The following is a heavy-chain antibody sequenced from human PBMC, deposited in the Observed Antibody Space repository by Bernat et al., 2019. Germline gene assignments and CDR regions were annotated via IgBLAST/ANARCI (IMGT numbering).Heavy chain of an antibody. Sequence: QLQLQESGPGLVKPSQTLSLTCTVSGGSISSGDYYWSWIRQPPGKGLEWIGYIYYSGSTYYNPSLKSRVTISVDTSKNQFSLKLSSVTAADTAVYYCARAPILTGYNWSGWFDPWGQGTLVTVSS. D-gene: IGHD3-9*01. V-gene: IGHV4-30-4*01. CDR1: GGSISSGDYY. CDR3: ARAPILTGYNWSGWFDP. CDR2: IYYSGST. J-gene: IGHJ5*02.